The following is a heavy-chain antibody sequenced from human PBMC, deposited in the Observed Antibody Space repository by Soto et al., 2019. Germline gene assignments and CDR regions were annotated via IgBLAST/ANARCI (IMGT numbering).Heavy chain of an antibody. V-gene: IGHV4-34*01. D-gene: IGHD2-2*01. CDR1: GGSFSGYY. Sequence: QVQLQQWGAGLFKPSETLSLTCAVYGGSFSGYYWTWIRQTPGKGLEWIGEINHSGSTNYNPSLKSRVSISADTSKKQFSLNLTSVTAADTAVYYCARGECSSNYCFTRWALDIWGQGTVVTVSS. CDR2: INHSGST. CDR3: ARGECSSNYCFTRWALDI. J-gene: IGHJ3*02.